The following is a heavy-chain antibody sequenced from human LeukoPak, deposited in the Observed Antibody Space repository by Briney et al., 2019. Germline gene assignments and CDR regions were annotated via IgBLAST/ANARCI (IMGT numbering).Heavy chain of an antibody. CDR1: GGSISRGDYY. V-gene: IGHV4-30-4*01. D-gene: IGHD3-10*01. CDR3: ARGHPGYFQH. CDR2: IYYSGST. J-gene: IGHJ1*01. Sequence: SETLSLTCIVSGGSISRGDYYWSWIRQPPGKGLEWIGYIYYSGSTYYNPSLKSRVTITVDTSKNQFSLKVTSVTAADTAVYYCARGHPGYFQHWGQGTLVTVSS.